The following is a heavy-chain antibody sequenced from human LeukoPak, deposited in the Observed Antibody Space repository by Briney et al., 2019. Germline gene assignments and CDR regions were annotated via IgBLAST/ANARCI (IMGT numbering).Heavy chain of an antibody. CDR2: IYYSGST. Sequence: SETLSLTCTVSGDSISSYYWSWIRQPPGKGLEWIGYIYYSGSTNYNASLKSRVTISVDTSKNQFSLKLISVTAADTAVYYVARPIFSGGSWTEGFDHWGQGTLVTVSS. J-gene: IGHJ5*02. D-gene: IGHD2-15*01. V-gene: IGHV4-59*08. CDR3: ARPIFSGGSWTEGFDH. CDR1: GDSISSYY.